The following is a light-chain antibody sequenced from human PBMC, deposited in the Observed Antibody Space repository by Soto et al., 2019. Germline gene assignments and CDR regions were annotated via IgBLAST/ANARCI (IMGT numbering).Light chain of an antibody. CDR1: EHVNTW. V-gene: IGKV1D-12*01. CDR2: AAS. J-gene: IGKJ2*01. CDR3: QQAISFPYT. Sequence: DIRMTQSPSSVSASVGDRVTITCRASEHVNTWLAWYQQRPGKAPKLLIYAASNLQSGVPSRFSGSGSGTDFTLTISSLQPEDSATYYCQQAISFPYTFGQGTNLEIK.